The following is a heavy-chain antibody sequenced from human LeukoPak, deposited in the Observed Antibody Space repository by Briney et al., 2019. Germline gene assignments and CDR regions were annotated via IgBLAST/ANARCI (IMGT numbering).Heavy chain of an antibody. V-gene: IGHV3-66*01. D-gene: IGHD3-10*01. CDR1: GFTVSSNY. J-gene: IGHJ3*02. CDR2: IYSGGST. Sequence: GGSLRLSCAASGFTVSSNYMSWVRQAPGKGLEWVSVIYSGGSTYYADSVKGRFTISRDNSKSTLYLQMNSLRAEDTAVYYCATHELKDAFDIWGQGTMVTVSS. CDR3: ATHELKDAFDI.